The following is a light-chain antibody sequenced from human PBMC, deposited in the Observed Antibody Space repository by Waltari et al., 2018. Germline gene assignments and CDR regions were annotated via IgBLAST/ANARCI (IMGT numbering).Light chain of an antibody. CDR2: WAS. CDR3: HQYYATPPDGKT. Sequence: DIVMTQSPDSLAVSLGERATINCKSSQGVLYSPNNKNSLAWYQQKAGQPPKLLIYWASTRESGVPDRFSGSGSGTDFTLTISSLQAEDVAVYYCHQYYATPPDGKTFGQGTKVEIK. V-gene: IGKV4-1*01. CDR1: QGVLYSPNNKNS. J-gene: IGKJ1*01.